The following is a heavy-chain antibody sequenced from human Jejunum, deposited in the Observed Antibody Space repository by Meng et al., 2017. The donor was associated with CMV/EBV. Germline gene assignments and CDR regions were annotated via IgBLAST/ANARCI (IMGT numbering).Heavy chain of an antibody. J-gene: IGHJ4*02. CDR3: ATGGYDVWSSFYTGYYFDY. D-gene: IGHD3-3*01. V-gene: IGHV3-15*01. Sequence: AWMNWVRPAPGKGLEWVGRIKRKSDGGTRDYAASVKGRFTISRDDSKNTLYLQMNSLETEDTAVYYCATGGYDVWSSFYTGYYFDYWGQGTPVTVSS. CDR1: AW. CDR2: IKRKSDGGTR.